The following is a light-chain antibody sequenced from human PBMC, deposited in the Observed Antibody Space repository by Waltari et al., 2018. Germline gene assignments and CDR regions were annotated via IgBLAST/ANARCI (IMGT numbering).Light chain of an antibody. V-gene: IGLV2-14*03. CDR2: DVS. J-gene: IGLJ2*01. CDR3: SSYISSDTLEL. CDR1: SSDVGGYNY. Sequence: HSPLTQPASVSGSPGQSITISCTGTSSDVGGYNYVSWYQQHPGKAPKLMIFDVSYRPSGSSNRVSGSKSGNTASLTISGLQAEDEADYYCSSYISSDTLELFGGGTSLTVL.